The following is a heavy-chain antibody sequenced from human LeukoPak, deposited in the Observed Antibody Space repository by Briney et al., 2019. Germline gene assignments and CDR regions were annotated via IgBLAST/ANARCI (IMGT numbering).Heavy chain of an antibody. CDR1: GGSISSHY. D-gene: IGHD3-3*01. J-gene: IGHJ5*02. CDR3: ARDGYYDFRTGWFDP. Sequence: SETLSLTCTVSGGSISSHYWSWIRQPPGKGLEWIGYIYYSGSTNYNPSLKSRVTISVDTSKHHFSLKLSSVTAADTAVYYCARDGYYDFRTGWFDPWGQGALVTVSS. V-gene: IGHV4-59*11. CDR2: IYYSGST.